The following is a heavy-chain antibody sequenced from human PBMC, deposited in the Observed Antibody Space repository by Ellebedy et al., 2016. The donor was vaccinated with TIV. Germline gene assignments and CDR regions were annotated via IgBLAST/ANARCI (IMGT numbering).Heavy chain of an antibody. CDR3: ARDRIGDYFGRWFDP. Sequence: SETLSLXXTVSGGSISSYYWSWIRQPPGKGLEWIGYIYYSGSTNYNPSHKSRVTISVDTSKNQFSLKLSSVTAADTAVYYCARDRIGDYFGRWFDPWGQGTLVTVSS. D-gene: IGHD4-17*01. CDR2: IYYSGST. CDR1: GGSISSYY. V-gene: IGHV4-59*01. J-gene: IGHJ5*02.